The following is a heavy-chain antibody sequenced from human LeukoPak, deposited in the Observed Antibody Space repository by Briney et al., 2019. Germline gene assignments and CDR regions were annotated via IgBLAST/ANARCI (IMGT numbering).Heavy chain of an antibody. J-gene: IGHJ4*02. V-gene: IGHV3-23*01. CDR3: AKAPANYVDTAMGTFDY. D-gene: IGHD5-18*01. CDR1: GFTFSNYA. Sequence: GGSLRLSCAAPGFTFSNYAINWVRQAPGKGLEWISTISSSGVTTYYADSVKGRFTISRDNSKNTLYLQMNSLRGEDTAVYYCAKAPANYVDTAMGTFDYWGQGTLVTVSS. CDR2: ISSSGVTT.